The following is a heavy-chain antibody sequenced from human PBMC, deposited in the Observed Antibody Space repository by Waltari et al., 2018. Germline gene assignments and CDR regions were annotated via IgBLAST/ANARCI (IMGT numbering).Heavy chain of an antibody. CDR3: GIVVADDAFDI. CDR1: GFTFSSYG. D-gene: IGHD3-22*01. J-gene: IGHJ3*02. Sequence: QVQLVESGGGVVQPGRSLRLSCAASGFTFSSYGMHWVRQAPGKGLEWVAVIWYDGSNKYYADSVKGRFTISRDNSKNTLYLQMNSLRAEDTAMYYCGIVVADDAFDIWGQGTMVTVSS. CDR2: IWYDGSNK. V-gene: IGHV3-33*08.